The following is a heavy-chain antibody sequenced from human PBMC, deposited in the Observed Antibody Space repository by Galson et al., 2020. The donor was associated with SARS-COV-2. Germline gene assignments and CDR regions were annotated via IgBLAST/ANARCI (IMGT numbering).Heavy chain of an antibody. CDR2: ISSSSSTI. J-gene: IGHJ4*02. CDR3: ARDWGYGDYIQFDY. CDR1: GFTFSSYS. V-gene: IGHV3-48*01. Sequence: GGSLRLSCAASGFTFSSYSMNWVRQAPGKGLEWVSYISSSSSTIYYADSVKGRFTISRDNAKNSLYLQMNSLRAEDTAVYYCARDWGYGDYIQFDYWGQGTLVTVSS. D-gene: IGHD4-17*01.